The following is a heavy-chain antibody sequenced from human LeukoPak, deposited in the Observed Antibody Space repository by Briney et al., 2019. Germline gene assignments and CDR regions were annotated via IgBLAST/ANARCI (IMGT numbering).Heavy chain of an antibody. V-gene: IGHV3-20*04. CDR1: GFTFDDYG. D-gene: IGHD3-10*01. J-gene: IGHJ4*02. CDR2: INWSGGST. Sequence: GGSLRLSCAASGFTFDDYGMSWVRQAPGKGLEWVSGINWSGGSTGYADSVKGRFTISRDNAKNSLYLQMNSLRAEDTDLYYCSRDIADYYGSGSPFDYWGQGTLVTVSS. CDR3: SRDIADYYGSGSPFDY.